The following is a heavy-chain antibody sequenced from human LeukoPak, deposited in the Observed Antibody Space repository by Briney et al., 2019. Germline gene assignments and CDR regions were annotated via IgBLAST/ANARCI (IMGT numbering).Heavy chain of an antibody. J-gene: IGHJ3*02. CDR3: ARGVDGGNSDDAFDI. Sequence: ASETLSLTCTVSGGSISSSSYYWGWIRQPPGKGLEWIGSIYYSGSTYYNPSLKSRVTISVDTSKNQFSLKLSSVTAADTAVYYCARGVDGGNSDDAFDIWGQGTMVTVSS. V-gene: IGHV4-39*07. CDR1: GGSISSSSYY. CDR2: IYYSGST. D-gene: IGHD4-23*01.